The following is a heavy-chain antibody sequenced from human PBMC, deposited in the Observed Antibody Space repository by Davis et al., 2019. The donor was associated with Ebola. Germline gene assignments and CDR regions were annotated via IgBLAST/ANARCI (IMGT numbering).Heavy chain of an antibody. Sequence: GESLKISCAASGFTFTDYYMGWVRQAPGKGLVWVSRISSDGSSTSYADSVKGRFTISRDNAKNTLYLQMNSLRGEDTAVYYCARVQAYYDSSGYYSDAFDIWGQGTMVTVSS. CDR2: ISSDGSST. CDR3: ARVQAYYDSSGYYSDAFDI. V-gene: IGHV3-74*01. J-gene: IGHJ3*02. CDR1: GFTFTDYY. D-gene: IGHD3-22*01.